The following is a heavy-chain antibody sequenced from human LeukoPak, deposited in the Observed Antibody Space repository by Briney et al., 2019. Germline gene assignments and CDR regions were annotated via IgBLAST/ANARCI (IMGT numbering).Heavy chain of an antibody. Sequence: PGGSLRLSCAASGFTFSSYEMNWVRQAQGKGLEWVSYISSSGSTIYYADSVKGRFTISRDNAKNSLYLQMNSPRAEDTAVYYCARGLGYCSSTSCYRLLLSYWGQGTLVTVSS. V-gene: IGHV3-48*03. CDR3: ARGLGYCSSTSCYRLLLSY. CDR1: GFTFSSYE. D-gene: IGHD2-2*01. J-gene: IGHJ4*02. CDR2: ISSSGSTI.